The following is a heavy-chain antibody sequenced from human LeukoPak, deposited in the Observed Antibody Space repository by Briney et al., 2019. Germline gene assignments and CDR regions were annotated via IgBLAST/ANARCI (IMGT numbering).Heavy chain of an antibody. Sequence: GGSLRLTCAASGFTFSSYWMYWVRQAPGKGLVWVSRINSDGSSTSYADSVKGRFTISRDNAKNTLYLQMNSLRAEDTAVYYCAKLSRYANDYWGQGTLVTVSS. CDR3: AKLSRYANDY. D-gene: IGHD2-2*01. J-gene: IGHJ4*02. V-gene: IGHV3-74*01. CDR2: INSDGSST. CDR1: GFTFSSYW.